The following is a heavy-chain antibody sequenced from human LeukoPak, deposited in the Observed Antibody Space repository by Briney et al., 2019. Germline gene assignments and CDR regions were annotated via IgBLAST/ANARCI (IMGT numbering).Heavy chain of an antibody. J-gene: IGHJ3*02. CDR3: ARGRHSYESSDYYYEGDAFDI. CDR1: GGSFSGYY. Sequence: PSETLSLTCAVYGGSFSGYYWSWIRQPPGKGLEWIGYIYYSGSTNYNPSLKSRVTISVDTSKNQFSLKLSSVTAADTAVYYCARGRHSYESSDYYYEGDAFDIWGQGTMVTVSS. CDR2: IYYSGST. V-gene: IGHV4-59*01. D-gene: IGHD3-22*01.